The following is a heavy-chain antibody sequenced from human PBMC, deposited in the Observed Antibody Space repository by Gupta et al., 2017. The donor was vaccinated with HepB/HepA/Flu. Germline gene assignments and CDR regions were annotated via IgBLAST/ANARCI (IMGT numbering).Heavy chain of an antibody. CDR2: IVPGGST. D-gene: IGHD6-13*01. J-gene: IGHJ4*01. V-gene: IGHV1-46*01. Sequence: QVLLVQSGAAVKGPGASVKVSCKTSGYTLTNYYMHWVRQAPGQGLEWMGLIVPGGSTIYEQKFQGRVTVTRDTSTSTGDMDLSSLRSEDTAVYFCARETAAAGKTFDYWGQGTLVTVSS. CDR3: ARETAAAGKTFDY. CDR1: GYTLTNYY.